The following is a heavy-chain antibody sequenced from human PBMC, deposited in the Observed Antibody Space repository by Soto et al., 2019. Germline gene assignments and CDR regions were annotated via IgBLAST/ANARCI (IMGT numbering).Heavy chain of an antibody. CDR1: GGSFSGYY. CDR2: INHSGST. Sequence: SETLSLTCAVYGGSFSGYYWTWIRQPPGTGLEWIGEINHSGSTNYNPSLKSRVTISVDTSKNQFSLKLTSVTAADTAVYYCARDKLTGLFDYWGQGTLVTVSS. V-gene: IGHV4-34*01. D-gene: IGHD2-8*02. J-gene: IGHJ4*02. CDR3: ARDKLTGLFDY.